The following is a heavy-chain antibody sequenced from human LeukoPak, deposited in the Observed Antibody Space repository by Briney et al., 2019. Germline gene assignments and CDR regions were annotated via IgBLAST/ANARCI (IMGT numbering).Heavy chain of an antibody. Sequence: GGCLRLSSAAPGFTFSRYRMSWVRQAPGKRLKSVANIKQDGSEKYYVDSVKGRFTISRDNAKNSRYLQMKSLRAEDTARYYCASNKSQKKGYYYYYFMDVWSKGTTVTVSS. J-gene: IGHJ6*03. CDR3: ASNKSQKKGYYYYYFMDV. V-gene: IGHV3-7*01. D-gene: IGHD1/OR15-1a*01. CDR1: GFTFSRYR. CDR2: IKQDGSEK.